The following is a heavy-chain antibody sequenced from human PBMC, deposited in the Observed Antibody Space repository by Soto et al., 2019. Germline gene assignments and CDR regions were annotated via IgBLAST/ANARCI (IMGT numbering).Heavy chain of an antibody. J-gene: IGHJ4*02. V-gene: IGHV2-5*02. D-gene: IGHD4-17*01. CDR2: VYWDDTK. CDR3: ARKGYGDYPLEY. Sequence: QITLRESGPTLVKPTQTLTLTCTFSGFSLSTSGVGVGWIRQPPGKALEWLAVVYWDDTKHYSPSLKSRLTITMDTSKNQVVLTMTNMDPVDTATYFCARKGYGDYPLEYWGQGTLVTVSS. CDR1: GFSLSTSGVG.